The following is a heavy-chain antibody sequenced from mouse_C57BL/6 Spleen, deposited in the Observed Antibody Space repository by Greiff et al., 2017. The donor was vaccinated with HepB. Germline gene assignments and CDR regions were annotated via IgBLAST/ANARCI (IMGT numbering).Heavy chain of an antibody. CDR2: IWRGGST. CDR3: AKTGSSYHYAMDY. V-gene: IGHV2-5*01. Sequence: VKLVESGPGLVQPSQSLSITCTVSGFSLTSYGVHWVRQSPGKGLEWLGVIWRGGSTDYNAAFMSRLSITKDNSKSQVFFKMNSLQADDTAIYYCAKTGSSYHYAMDYWGQGTSVTVSS. J-gene: IGHJ4*01. D-gene: IGHD1-1*01. CDR1: GFSLTSYG.